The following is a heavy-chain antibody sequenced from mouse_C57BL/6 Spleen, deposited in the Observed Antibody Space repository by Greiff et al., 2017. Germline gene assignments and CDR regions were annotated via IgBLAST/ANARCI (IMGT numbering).Heavy chain of an antibody. V-gene: IGHV3-6*01. CDR2: ISYDGSN. Sequence: EVQLQESGPGLVKPSQSLSLTCSVTGYSITSGYYWNWIRQFPGNKLEWMGYISYDGSNNYNPSLKNRISITRDTSKNQFFLKLNSVTTEDTATYYGARTGYDWYFDVWGTGTTVTVSS. J-gene: IGHJ1*03. D-gene: IGHD2-2*01. CDR1: GYSITSGYY. CDR3: ARTGYDWYFDV.